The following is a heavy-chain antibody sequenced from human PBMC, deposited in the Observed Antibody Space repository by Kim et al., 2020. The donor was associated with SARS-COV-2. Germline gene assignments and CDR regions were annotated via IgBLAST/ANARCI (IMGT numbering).Heavy chain of an antibody. D-gene: IGHD3-22*01. CDR3: VKGGAYYDSSGN. J-gene: IGHJ4*02. Sequence: SYEDSVKGRFTISRDNSKNTLYIQMGSLGAEDTAVYYCVKGGAYYDSSGNWGQGTLVTVSS. V-gene: IGHV3-64*05.